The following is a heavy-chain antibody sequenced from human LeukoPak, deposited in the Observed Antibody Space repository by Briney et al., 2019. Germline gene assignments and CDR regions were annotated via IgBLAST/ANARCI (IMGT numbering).Heavy chain of an antibody. CDR3: AKSDYNFNDPYYFDR. J-gene: IGHJ4*02. CDR2: ISGGGADR. Sequence: GGSLRLSCAASGFTFSNYVMKWVRQAPRKGLEWVSTISGGGADRDYADSVKGRFTISRDNSKNTLYLQMTSLRVDDTAVYYCAKSDYNFNDPYYFDRWGQGTLVTVSS. D-gene: IGHD1-20*01. CDR1: GFTFSNYV. V-gene: IGHV3-23*01.